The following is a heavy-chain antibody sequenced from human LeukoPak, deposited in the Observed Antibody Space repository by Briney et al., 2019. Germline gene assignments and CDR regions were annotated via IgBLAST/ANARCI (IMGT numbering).Heavy chain of an antibody. Sequence: SETLSLTCTVSGYSISSGYYWSWIRQPPGKGLEWIGEINHSGSTNYNPSLKSRVTISVDTSKNQFSLKLSSVTAADTAVYYCARRQVVVPAATPRFDPWGQGTLVTVSS. CDR1: GYSISSGYY. D-gene: IGHD2-2*01. CDR2: INHSGST. V-gene: IGHV4-38-2*02. CDR3: ARRQVVVPAATPRFDP. J-gene: IGHJ5*02.